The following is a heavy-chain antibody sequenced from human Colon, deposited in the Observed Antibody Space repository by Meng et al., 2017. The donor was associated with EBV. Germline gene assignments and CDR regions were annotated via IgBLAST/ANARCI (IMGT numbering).Heavy chain of an antibody. CDR2: INHSGST. CDR3: ARGPGGSYYLYYFDY. Sequence: QVQLQQLGAGLLKPSETLSLTCAVYGGSFSGYYWSWIRQPPEKGLEWIGEINHSGSTNYNPSLKSRVTISVDTSKKQFSLKLSSVTAADTAVYYCARGPGGSYYLYYFDYWGQGTLVTVSS. V-gene: IGHV4-34*01. J-gene: IGHJ4*02. CDR1: GGSFSGYY. D-gene: IGHD1-26*01.